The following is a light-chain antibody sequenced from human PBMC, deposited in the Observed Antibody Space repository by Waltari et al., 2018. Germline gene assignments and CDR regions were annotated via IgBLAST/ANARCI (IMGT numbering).Light chain of an antibody. CDR2: GAP. Sequence: EVGMTQSPATLSVSPGVRVTLSCRSSQSVSRFVAWYQQKPAQAPRPLIYGAPTRATVIPARFSGSGSGTEFTLTISSLQSEDFAVYYCQQYNDWPPLTFGGGTKLEIK. CDR1: QSVSRF. V-gene: IGKV3-15*01. CDR3: QQYNDWPPLT. J-gene: IGKJ4*01.